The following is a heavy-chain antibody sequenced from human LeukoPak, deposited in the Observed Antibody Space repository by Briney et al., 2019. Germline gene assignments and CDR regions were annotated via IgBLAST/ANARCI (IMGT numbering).Heavy chain of an antibody. V-gene: IGHV4-39*01. CDR3: ARTEYSSSHYYYYGMDV. J-gene: IGHJ6*02. D-gene: IGHD6-6*01. CDR2: IYYSGST. Sequence: PSETLSLTCAVYGGSFSGYYWGWIRQPPGKGLEWIGSIYYSGSTYYNPSLKSRVTISVDTSKNQFSLKLSSVTAADTAVYYCARTEYSSSHYYYYGMDVWGQGTTVTVSS. CDR1: GGSFSGYY.